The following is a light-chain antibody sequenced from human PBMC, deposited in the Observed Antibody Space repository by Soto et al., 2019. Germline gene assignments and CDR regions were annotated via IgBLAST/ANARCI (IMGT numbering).Light chain of an antibody. CDR2: EVT. J-gene: IGLJ2*01. Sequence: QSALTQPASVSGSPGQSITISCAGTSRDVGGYNYVSWYQQYPGKAPKVIISEVTNRPSGVPNRFSGSKSGNTASLTISGXXXXXXADYYCSSYTSVSTWLFGGGTKLTVL. CDR3: SSYTSVSTWL. CDR1: SRDVGGYNY. V-gene: IGLV2-14*01.